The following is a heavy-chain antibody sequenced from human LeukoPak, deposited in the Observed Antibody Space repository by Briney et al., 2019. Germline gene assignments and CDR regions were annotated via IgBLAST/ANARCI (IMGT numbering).Heavy chain of an antibody. CDR1: GYTFTSYD. CDR2: MNPNSGNT. CDR3: ARLLRRSTSRIKKYYYYYYMDV. V-gene: IGHV1-8*01. D-gene: IGHD2-2*01. Sequence: ASVKVSCKASGYTFTSYDINWVRQATGQGLEWMGWMNPNSGNTGYAQKFQGRVTMTRNTSISTAYMELSSLRSEDTAVYYCARLLRRSTSRIKKYYYYYYMDVWGKGTTVTVSS. J-gene: IGHJ6*03.